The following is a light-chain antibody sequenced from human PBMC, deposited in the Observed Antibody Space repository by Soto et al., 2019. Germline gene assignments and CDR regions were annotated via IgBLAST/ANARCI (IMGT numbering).Light chain of an antibody. CDR1: QSVSSY. Sequence: EIVLTQSPATLSLSPGERATLSCRASQSVSSYLAWYQQRPGQAPRLLIYDASKRATGIPATFSGSGSGTDFTLTISSLEPEDFAVYYCQQRSDWPLTFGGGTKADIK. J-gene: IGKJ4*01. CDR3: QQRSDWPLT. V-gene: IGKV3-11*01. CDR2: DAS.